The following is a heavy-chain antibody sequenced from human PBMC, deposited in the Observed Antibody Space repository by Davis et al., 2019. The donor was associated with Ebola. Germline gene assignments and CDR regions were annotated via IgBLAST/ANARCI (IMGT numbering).Heavy chain of an antibody. J-gene: IGHJ5*02. Sequence: PSETLSLTCTVSGGSISSSSYYWGWIRQPPGKGLEWIGSIYYSGSTYYNPSLKSRVTISVDTSKNQFSLKLSSVTAADTAVYYCARGGAGYCSSTSCRSEGNWFDPWGQGTLVTVSS. CDR3: ARGGAGYCSSTSCRSEGNWFDP. V-gene: IGHV4-39*07. CDR2: IYYSGST. CDR1: GGSISSSSYY. D-gene: IGHD2-2*01.